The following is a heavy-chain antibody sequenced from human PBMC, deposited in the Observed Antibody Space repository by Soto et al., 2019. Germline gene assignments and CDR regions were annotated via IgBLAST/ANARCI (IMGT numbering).Heavy chain of an antibody. D-gene: IGHD6-19*01. CDR3: AKPWLGYFDL. Sequence: QVQLVESGGGVVQPGRSLRLSCAASGFTFSSYGMHWVRQAPGKGLEWVAVISYDGSNKYYADSVKGRFTISRDNSKNTLYLQMNSLRAEDTAVYYCAKPWLGYFDLWGRGTLVTVSS. CDR1: GFTFSSYG. V-gene: IGHV3-30*18. CDR2: ISYDGSNK. J-gene: IGHJ2*01.